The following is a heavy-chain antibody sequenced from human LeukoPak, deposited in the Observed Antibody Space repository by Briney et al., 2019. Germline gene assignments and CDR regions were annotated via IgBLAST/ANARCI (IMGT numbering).Heavy chain of an antibody. V-gene: IGHV3-48*01. CDR2: ISGRSSTI. J-gene: IGHJ4*02. CDR3: ARVRLDSGTYSLYY. Sequence: EGSLRLSCAASGFTFSSYSMNWVRQAPGKGLEWVSYISGRSSTIYYADSVKGRFTISRDNAENSLYLQMNSLRAEDTAVYYCARVRLDSGTYSLYYWGQGTLVTVSS. CDR1: GFTFSSYS. D-gene: IGHD3-10*01.